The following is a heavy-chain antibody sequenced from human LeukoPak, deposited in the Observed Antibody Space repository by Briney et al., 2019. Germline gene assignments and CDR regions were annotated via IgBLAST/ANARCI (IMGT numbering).Heavy chain of an antibody. CDR1: GFTFTNYD. Sequence: GSLRLSCAASGFTFTNYDMSWVRQAPGKGLEWVSSISTSGGTTYYADSVKGRFTMSRDNSKNTLYLQMNSLRAEDTALYFCAKDQSHSSDWYGIFDCWGQGALVTVSS. CDR2: ISTSGGTT. CDR3: AKDQSHSSDWYGIFDC. V-gene: IGHV3-23*01. D-gene: IGHD6-19*01. J-gene: IGHJ4*02.